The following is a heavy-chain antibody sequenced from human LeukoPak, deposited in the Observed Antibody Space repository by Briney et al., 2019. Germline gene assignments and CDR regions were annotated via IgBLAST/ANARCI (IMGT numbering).Heavy chain of an antibody. V-gene: IGHV4-59*01. CDR2: IYYSGST. CDR3: ARGGVNPDAFDI. CDR1: GGSISSYY. Sequence: PSETLSLTCTVSGGSISSYYWSWIRQPPGKGLEWIGYIYYSGSTNYNPSLKSRVTISVDTSKNQFSLKLSSVTAADTAVYYCARGGVNPDAFDIWGQGTMVTVSS. D-gene: IGHD1-14*01. J-gene: IGHJ3*02.